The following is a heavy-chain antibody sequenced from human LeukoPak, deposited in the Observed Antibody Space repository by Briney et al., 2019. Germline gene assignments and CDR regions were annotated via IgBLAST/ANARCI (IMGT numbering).Heavy chain of an antibody. CDR1: GFTFSSYG. J-gene: IGHJ3*02. V-gene: IGHV3-30*02. CDR2: IRYDGSNK. Sequence: GESLRLSCAASGFTFSSYGMHWVRQAPGKGLEWVAFIRYDGSNKYYADSVKGRFTISRDNSKNTLYLQMNSLRAEDTAVYYCAKSGRGTMVRGQAFDIWGQGTMVTVSS. CDR3: AKSGRGTMVRGQAFDI. D-gene: IGHD3-10*01.